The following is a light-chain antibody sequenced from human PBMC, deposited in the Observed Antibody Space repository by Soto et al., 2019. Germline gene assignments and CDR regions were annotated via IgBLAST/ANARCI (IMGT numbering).Light chain of an antibody. V-gene: IGKV1-5*01. Sequence: DIQMTQSPSTLSASVGDRVTITCRASQSISSWLAWYQQKPGKAPKFLIYDASSLESGVPSRFSDSGSGTEFTLTISSLQPDDFATYYCQQYNSYPRTFGQGTKVEIK. CDR1: QSISSW. CDR3: QQYNSYPRT. J-gene: IGKJ1*01. CDR2: DAS.